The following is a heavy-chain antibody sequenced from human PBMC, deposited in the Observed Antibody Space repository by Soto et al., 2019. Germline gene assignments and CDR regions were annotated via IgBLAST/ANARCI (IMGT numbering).Heavy chain of an antibody. Sequence: QVHLVQSGAEVKKPGSSVKVSCKASGGTFSTSGISWVRQAPGQGLEWVGRIVPLLGTANYAQRFQARVTITADESTSTAYMELSSLRSEDTAVYYCAREYSSGWSGYWGQGTLVAVSS. CDR1: GGTFSTSG. V-gene: IGHV1-69*01. CDR2: IVPLLGTA. D-gene: IGHD6-19*01. CDR3: AREYSSGWSGY. J-gene: IGHJ4*02.